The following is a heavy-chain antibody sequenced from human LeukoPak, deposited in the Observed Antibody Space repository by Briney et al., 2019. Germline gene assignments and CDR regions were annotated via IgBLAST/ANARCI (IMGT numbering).Heavy chain of an antibody. V-gene: IGHV4-59*01. D-gene: IGHD2-21*01. CDR1: GGSISSYY. Sequence: PSETLSLTCTVSGGSISSYYWSWIRQPPGKGLEWIGYIYYSGSTNYNPSLKSRVTISVDTSKNQFSLKLSSVTAADTAVYYCASFIPPQGTFDYWGQGTLVTVSS. CDR2: IYYSGST. J-gene: IGHJ4*02. CDR3: ASFIPPQGTFDY.